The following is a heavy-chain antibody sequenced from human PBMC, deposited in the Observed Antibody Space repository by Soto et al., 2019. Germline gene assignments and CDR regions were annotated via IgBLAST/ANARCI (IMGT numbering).Heavy chain of an antibody. CDR2: IYPGDSDT. CDR3: ARHGACSGGSCDTYYYYGMDV. D-gene: IGHD2-15*01. CDR1: GYSFTSYW. J-gene: IGHJ6*02. Sequence: PGEFLKISCKGSGYSFTSYWIGWVRQMPGKGLEWMGIIYPGDSDTRYSPSFQGQVTISADKSISTAYLQWSSLKASDTAMYYCARHGACSGGSCDTYYYYGMDVWGQGTTVTVSS. V-gene: IGHV5-51*01.